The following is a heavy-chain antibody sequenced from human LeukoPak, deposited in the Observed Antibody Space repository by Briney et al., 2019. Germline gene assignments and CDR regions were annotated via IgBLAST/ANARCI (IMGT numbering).Heavy chain of an antibody. D-gene: IGHD3-22*01. Sequence: GGSLRLSCAASGFTFSSYAMSWVRQAPGKGLEWVSGISGSGGSTYYADSVRGRFTISRDNSRNTLYLQMNSLRAEDTAIYYCAKVSVVAGRNAFDIWGQGTMVTVSS. J-gene: IGHJ3*02. V-gene: IGHV3-23*01. CDR1: GFTFSSYA. CDR3: AKVSVVAGRNAFDI. CDR2: ISGSGGST.